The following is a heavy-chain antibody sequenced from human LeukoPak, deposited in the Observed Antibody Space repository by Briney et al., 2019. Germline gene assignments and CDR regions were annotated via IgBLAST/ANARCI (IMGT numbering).Heavy chain of an antibody. D-gene: IGHD3-10*01. CDR2: INHSGST. Sequence: KPSETLSLTCAVYGGSFSGYYWSWIRQPPGKGLEWIGEINHSGSTNYNPSLKSRVNISVDTSKNQFSLKLSSVTAADTAVYYCAGASFGELLGYWGQGTLVTVSS. CDR3: AGASFGELLGY. CDR1: GGSFSGYY. J-gene: IGHJ4*02. V-gene: IGHV4-34*01.